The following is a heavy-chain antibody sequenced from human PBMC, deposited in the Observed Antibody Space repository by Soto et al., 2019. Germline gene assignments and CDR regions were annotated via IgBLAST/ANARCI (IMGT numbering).Heavy chain of an antibody. CDR1: GGSVSSNSYY. CDR2: IYYSGST. J-gene: IGHJ4*02. Sequence: PSETLSLTCTVSGGSVSSNSYYWSWIRQPPGKGLEWIGYIYYSGSTNYNPSLKSRVTISVETSNNEFSLKLSSVTAADTAVYYCARGSTSGSYYFDYWGQGTLVTVSS. V-gene: IGHV4-61*01. D-gene: IGHD1-26*01. CDR3: ARGSTSGSYYFDY.